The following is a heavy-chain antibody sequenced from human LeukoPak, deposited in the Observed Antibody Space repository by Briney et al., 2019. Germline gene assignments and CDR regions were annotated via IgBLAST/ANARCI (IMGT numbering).Heavy chain of an antibody. Sequence: GGSLRLSCAASGFTFSSYAMSGFRQAPGKGLEWVSAISGSGGSTYYADSVKGRFTIPRDNSKNTLYLQMNSLRAEDTAVYYCAKDFDYYDSSGYYSPPFDYWGQGTLVTVSS. J-gene: IGHJ4*02. CDR3: AKDFDYYDSSGYYSPPFDY. V-gene: IGHV3-23*01. CDR2: ISGSGGST. D-gene: IGHD3-22*01. CDR1: GFTFSSYA.